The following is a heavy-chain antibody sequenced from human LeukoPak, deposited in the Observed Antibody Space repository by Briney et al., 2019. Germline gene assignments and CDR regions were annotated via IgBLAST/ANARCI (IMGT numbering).Heavy chain of an antibody. CDR2: FIPMLGTA. Sequence: ASVKVSCKASGGTFSDYALNWVRQAPGQGLEWMGVFIPMLGTAISTQKFQGRVTITADISTNTAHMELSSLRSEDTAVYFCAAIPVFGVVLHQEPVWGKGTTVTVSS. J-gene: IGHJ6*04. V-gene: IGHV1-69*10. CDR1: GGTFSDYA. CDR3: AAIPVFGVVLHQEPV. D-gene: IGHD3-3*01.